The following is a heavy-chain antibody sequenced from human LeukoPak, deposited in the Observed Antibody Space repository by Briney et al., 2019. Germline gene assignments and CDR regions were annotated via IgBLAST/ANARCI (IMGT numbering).Heavy chain of an antibody. V-gene: IGHV3-20*04. CDR1: GFTFDDYG. CDR3: ARGAWIQLWLLFDY. Sequence: PGGSLRLSCAASGFTFDDYGMSWVRQAPGKGLEWVSGINWNGGSTGYADSVKGRFTISRDNAKNSLYLQMNSLRAEDSAVYYCARGAWIQLWLLFDYWGQGTLVTVSS. J-gene: IGHJ4*02. D-gene: IGHD5-18*01. CDR2: INWNGGST.